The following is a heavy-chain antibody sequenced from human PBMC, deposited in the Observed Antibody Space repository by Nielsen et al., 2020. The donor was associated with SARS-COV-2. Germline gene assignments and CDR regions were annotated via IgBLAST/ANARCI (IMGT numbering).Heavy chain of an antibody. Sequence: ETLSLTCAVSGGPVSSNDWWTWVRQAPGKGLEWVSAIVGSGDTTYYADSVKGRFTISRDNSKNTLYPQMNSLRAEDTAVYYCARCKGGSYYSPFDYWGQGTLVTVSS. CDR2: IVGSGDTT. V-gene: IGHV3-23*01. CDR1: GGPVSSND. J-gene: IGHJ4*02. CDR3: ARCKGGSYYSPFDY. D-gene: IGHD1-26*01.